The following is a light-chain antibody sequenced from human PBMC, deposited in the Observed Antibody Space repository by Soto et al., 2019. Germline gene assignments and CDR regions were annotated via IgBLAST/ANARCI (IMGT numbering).Light chain of an antibody. Sequence: QSVLTKPASVSGSPGQSITISCTGTSSDVGGYNYVSWYQQHPGKAPKLMIYEVSNRPSGVSNRFSGSKSGNTASLTISGLQAEDEADYFCNSYGRTSTRYVFGTGTKVTVL. CDR1: SSDVGGYNY. J-gene: IGLJ1*01. V-gene: IGLV2-14*01. CDR2: EVS. CDR3: NSYGRTSTRYV.